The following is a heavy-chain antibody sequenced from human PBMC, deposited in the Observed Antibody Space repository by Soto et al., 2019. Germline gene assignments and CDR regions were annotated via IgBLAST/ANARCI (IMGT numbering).Heavy chain of an antibody. J-gene: IGHJ4*02. CDR1: GFTFSSYA. V-gene: IGHV3-23*01. D-gene: IGHD2-2*01. Sequence: GGSLRLSCAASGFTFSSYAMSWVRQAPGKGLEWVSAISGSGGSTYYADSVKGRFTISRDNSKNTLYLQMNSLRAEDTAVYYCAKDARWYCSSTSCLRPRFDYWGQGTLVTVSS. CDR2: ISGSGGST. CDR3: AKDARWYCSSTSCLRPRFDY.